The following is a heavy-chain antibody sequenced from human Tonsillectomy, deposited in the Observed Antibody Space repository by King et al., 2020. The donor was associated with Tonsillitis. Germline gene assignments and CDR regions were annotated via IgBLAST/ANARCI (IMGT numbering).Heavy chain of an antibody. V-gene: IGHV3-48*01. CDR3: AREMYYYDAFDI. J-gene: IGHJ3*02. CDR2: SRSSRITI. CDR1: GFTLSSYN. D-gene: IGHD3-10*01. Sequence: VQLVESGGGLVQPGGSLRLSCAASGFTLSSYNMNWVRQAPGKGLEWISYSRSSRITIFYPDSVKRRFTLSRDNAKNSLYLQLNSLRAEDTAVYYCAREMYYYDAFDIWGPGTMVTVSS.